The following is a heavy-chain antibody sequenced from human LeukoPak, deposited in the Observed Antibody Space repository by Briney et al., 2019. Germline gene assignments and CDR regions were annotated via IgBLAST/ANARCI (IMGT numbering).Heavy chain of an antibody. Sequence: PVGSLRLSCAASGFTFDDYGMSWVRQAPGKGLEWVSGINWNGGSTGYADSVKGRFTISRDNAKNSLYLQMNSLRAEDTALYYCASLDTNWFDPWGQGTLVTVSS. CDR1: GFTFDDYG. J-gene: IGHJ5*02. CDR3: ASLDTNWFDP. V-gene: IGHV3-20*04. CDR2: INWNGGST.